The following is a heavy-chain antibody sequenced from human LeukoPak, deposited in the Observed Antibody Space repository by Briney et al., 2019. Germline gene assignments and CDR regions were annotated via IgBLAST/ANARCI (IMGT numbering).Heavy chain of an antibody. CDR2: INPNSGGT. J-gene: IGHJ4*02. Sequence: ASVKVSCKASGYTFTGYYMHWVRQAPGKGLEWMGWINPNSGGTNYAQKFQGRVTMTRDTSISTAYMELSRLRSDDTAVYYCARGQLGYCSSTSCYKYWGQGTLVTVSS. CDR1: GYTFTGYY. CDR3: ARGQLGYCSSTSCYKY. V-gene: IGHV1-2*02. D-gene: IGHD2-2*02.